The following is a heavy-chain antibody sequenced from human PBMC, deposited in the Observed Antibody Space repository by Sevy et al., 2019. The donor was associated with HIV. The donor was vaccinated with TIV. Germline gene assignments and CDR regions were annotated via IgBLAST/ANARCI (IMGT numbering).Heavy chain of an antibody. CDR2: IYYSGST. Sequence: SESLSLTCTASGGSISSYYWSWIRQPPGKGLEWIGYIYYSGSTNYNPSLKSRVTISVDTSKNPFSLKLSSVTAADTAVYYCARVTGYYYYYMDVWGKGTTVTVSS. CDR1: GGSISSYY. CDR3: ARVTGYYYYYMDV. J-gene: IGHJ6*03. D-gene: IGHD3-9*01. V-gene: IGHV4-59*01.